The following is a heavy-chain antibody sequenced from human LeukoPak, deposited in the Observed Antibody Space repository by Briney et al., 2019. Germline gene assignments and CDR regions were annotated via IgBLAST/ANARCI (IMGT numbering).Heavy chain of an antibody. D-gene: IGHD3-22*01. CDR1: GFTFSDYW. J-gene: IGHJ4*02. CDR2: INQDGGEN. Sequence: GGSLRLACVTSGFTFSDYWMGWVRQGPGKRLEWVASINQDGGENYYVDSVNGRFTISRDNAKNSLYLQMNSLRAQDTAIYYCTRDGDTSGYSDWGQGTRVTVSS. V-gene: IGHV3-7*01. CDR3: TRDGDTSGYSD.